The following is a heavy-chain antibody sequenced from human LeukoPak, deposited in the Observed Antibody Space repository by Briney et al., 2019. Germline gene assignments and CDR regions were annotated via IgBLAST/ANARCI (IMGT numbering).Heavy chain of an antibody. D-gene: IGHD3-22*01. Sequence: GGSLRLSCAASGFTVSSNYMSWVRQAPGKGLEWVSLIYSDDDTHHPDSVKGRFTISRDNSKNTLYLQMNSLRAEDTAVYYCAREGYYDTSGTSRAFDIWGQGTMVTVSS. V-gene: IGHV3-66*02. CDR2: IYSDDDT. CDR1: GFTVSSNY. CDR3: AREGYYDTSGTSRAFDI. J-gene: IGHJ3*02.